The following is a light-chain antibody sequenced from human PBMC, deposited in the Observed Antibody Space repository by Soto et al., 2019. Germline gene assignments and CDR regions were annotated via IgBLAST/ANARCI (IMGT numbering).Light chain of an antibody. CDR2: EGS. V-gene: IGLV2-23*01. Sequence: QSVLTQPASVSGSPGQSIPISCTGTSSDVGSYNLVSWYQQHPGKAPKLMIYEGSKRPSGVSNRFSGSKSGNTASLTISGLQAEDEDDYYCCSHAGSSVVFGGGTKVTVL. J-gene: IGLJ2*01. CDR1: SSDVGSYNL. CDR3: CSHAGSSVV.